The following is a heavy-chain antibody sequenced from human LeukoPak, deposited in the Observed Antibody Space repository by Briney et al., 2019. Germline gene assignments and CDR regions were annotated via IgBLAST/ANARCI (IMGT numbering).Heavy chain of an antibody. V-gene: IGHV4-34*01. CDR1: GGSFSGYY. J-gene: IGHJ4*02. CDR2: ISHSGST. CDR3: ARGRRPGIDY. Sequence: SETLSLTCAVYGGSFSGYYWSWIRQPPGKGLEWIGEISHSGSTNYNPSLKSRVTISVDTSKNQFSLKLSSVTAADTAVYYCARGRRPGIDYWGQGTLVTVSS.